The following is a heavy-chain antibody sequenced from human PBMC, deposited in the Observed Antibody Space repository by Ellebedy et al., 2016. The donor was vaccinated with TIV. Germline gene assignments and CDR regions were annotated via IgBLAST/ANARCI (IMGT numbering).Heavy chain of an antibody. J-gene: IGHJ4*02. CDR2: IWYDGSNK. CDR3: ARDQLRCCGDCYSVPKYYFDY. V-gene: IGHV3-33*08. Sequence: PGGSLRLSCAASRFTFTSYGMHWVRQAPGKGLEWVAVIWYDGSNKYYADSVKGRFTISRDNSRNTLYLQMNSLRAADTAVYYCARDQLRCCGDCYSVPKYYFDYWGQGTLVTVSS. D-gene: IGHD2-21*02. CDR1: RFTFTSYG.